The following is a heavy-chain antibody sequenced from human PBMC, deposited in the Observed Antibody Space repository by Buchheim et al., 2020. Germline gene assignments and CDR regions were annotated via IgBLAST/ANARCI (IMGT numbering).Heavy chain of an antibody. Sequence: QVQLVQSGAEVKKPGSSVKVSCKASGGTFSSYSINWVRQAPGQGLEWLVRTIPTLDIANYAQKFQGRVTITADKSTSTAYMEFSSLRSDDTAVYYCASGPPGEVWEVDYWGQGTL. CDR3: ASGPPGEVWEVDY. CDR1: GGTFSSYS. J-gene: IGHJ4*02. CDR2: TIPTLDIA. V-gene: IGHV1-69*04. D-gene: IGHD1-26*01.